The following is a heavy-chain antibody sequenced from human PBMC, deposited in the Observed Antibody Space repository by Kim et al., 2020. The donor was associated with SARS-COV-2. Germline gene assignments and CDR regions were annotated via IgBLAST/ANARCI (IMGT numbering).Heavy chain of an antibody. V-gene: IGHV4-59*01. J-gene: IGHJ5*02. D-gene: IGHD6-19*01. Sequence: YNPSLKSRVTISVDTSKNQFSLKLSSVTAADTAVYYCARASGWFNNWFDPWGQGTLVTVSS. CDR3: ARASGWFNNWFDP.